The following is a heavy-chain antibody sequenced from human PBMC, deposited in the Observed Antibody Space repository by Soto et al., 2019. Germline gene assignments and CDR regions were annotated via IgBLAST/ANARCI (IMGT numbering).Heavy chain of an antibody. Sequence: DVQLVESGGGLIQPGESLRLSCAAFGLTISGKKYVAWVRHAPGKGLEWVSALYDVDGSFYADSVTGRFTTSSDSSKTTVYLQMNDLRPDDTAGYYCATWHEREHAFDVWGQGTTVTISS. V-gene: IGHV3-53*01. CDR2: LYDVDGS. J-gene: IGHJ3*01. CDR3: ATWHEREHAFDV. D-gene: IGHD1-1*01. CDR1: GLTISGKKY.